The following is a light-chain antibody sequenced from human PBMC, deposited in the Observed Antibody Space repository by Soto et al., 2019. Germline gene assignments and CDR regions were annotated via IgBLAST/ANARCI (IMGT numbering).Light chain of an antibody. Sequence: QSALAQPSSVCGSPGQSITISWTGTSTDVGGYNCVSWYQHHPGKGPKFIIYELSNRPSGVSDRFSSSKSGHKASLILSSLEAEDESDYYCGSYTSTDTPFVFGTGTKVTVL. CDR1: STDVGGYNC. V-gene: IGLV2-14*01. CDR3: GSYTSTDTPFV. CDR2: ELS. J-gene: IGLJ1*01.